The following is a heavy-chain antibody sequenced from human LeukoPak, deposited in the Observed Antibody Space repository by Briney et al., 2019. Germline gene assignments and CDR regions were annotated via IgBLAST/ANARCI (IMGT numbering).Heavy chain of an antibody. D-gene: IGHD2-2*01. V-gene: IGHV1-18*01. Sequence: GASVKVSCKASGYTFTSYGISWVRQAPGQGLEWMGWISAYNGNTNYAQKLQGRVTMTTGTSTSTAYMELRSLRSDDTAVYYCARDLVSCSSTSCHHPYYFDYWGQGTLVTVSS. CDR3: ARDLVSCSSTSCHHPYYFDY. CDR2: ISAYNGNT. CDR1: GYTFTSYG. J-gene: IGHJ4*02.